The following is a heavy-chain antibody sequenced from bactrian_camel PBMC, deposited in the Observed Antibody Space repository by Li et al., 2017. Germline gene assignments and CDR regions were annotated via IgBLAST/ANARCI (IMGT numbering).Heavy chain of an antibody. J-gene: IGHJ4*01. V-gene: IGHV3S42*01. CDR2: IDLGGGAE. Sequence: VQLVESGGGSVQAGGSLRLSCVASGFYLSNYCMGWFRQRPGQEREGLAVIDLGGGAETYIDSVKGRFTISRDNAQNTLYLQMDNLKPDDTGMYYCAAGNCYYRDTVTRLRPAHWGQGTQVTVS. CDR3: AAGNCYYRDTVTRLRPAH. D-gene: IGHD4*01. CDR1: GFYLSNYC.